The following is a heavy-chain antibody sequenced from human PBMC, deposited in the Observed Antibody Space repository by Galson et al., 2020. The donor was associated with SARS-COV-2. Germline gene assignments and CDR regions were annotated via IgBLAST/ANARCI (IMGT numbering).Heavy chain of an antibody. D-gene: IGHD6-13*01. Sequence: GESLKISCAASGFTFSSYAMHWVRQAPGKGLEWVAVISYDGSNKYYADSVKGRFTISRDNSKNTLYLQMNSLRAEDTAVYYWARVGAAGSPEYFQHWGQGTLVTVAS. J-gene: IGHJ1*01. CDR1: GFTFSSYA. CDR3: ARVGAAGSPEYFQH. CDR2: ISYDGSNK. V-gene: IGHV3-30*04.